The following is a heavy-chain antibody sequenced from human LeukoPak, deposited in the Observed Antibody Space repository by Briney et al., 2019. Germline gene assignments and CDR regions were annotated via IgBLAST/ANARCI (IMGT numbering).Heavy chain of an antibody. D-gene: IGHD2-2*01. J-gene: IGHJ4*02. Sequence: SETLSLTCTVSGGSISSGGYYWSWIRQPPGKGLEWIGYIYHSGSTYYNPSLKSRVTISVDRSKNQFSLKLSSVTAADTAVYYCARDGDNLVVPAAIVYWGQGTLVTVSS. CDR2: IYHSGST. V-gene: IGHV4-30-2*01. CDR1: GGSISSGGYY. CDR3: ARDGDNLVVPAAIVY.